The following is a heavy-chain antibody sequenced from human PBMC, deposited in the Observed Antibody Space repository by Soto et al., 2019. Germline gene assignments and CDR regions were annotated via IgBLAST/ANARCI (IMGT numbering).Heavy chain of an antibody. Sequence: GGSLSLSFAASGFTFSSYGMHGVRQAPGKGLEWVAVISYDGSNKYYADSVKGRFTISRDNSKNTLYLQMNSLRAEDTAVYYCAKVNYGELAYGMDVWGQGTTVTVSS. V-gene: IGHV3-30*18. J-gene: IGHJ6*02. CDR2: ISYDGSNK. CDR3: AKVNYGELAYGMDV. D-gene: IGHD4-17*01. CDR1: GFTFSSYG.